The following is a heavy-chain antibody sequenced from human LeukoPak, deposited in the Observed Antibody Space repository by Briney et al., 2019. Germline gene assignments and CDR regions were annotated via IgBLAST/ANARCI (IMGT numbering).Heavy chain of an antibody. CDR1: GASIRRGRNY. Sequence: SETLSLTCNVSGASIRRGRNYWGWIRQSPGKGLEWIGSIYYSGSSSYNPSLQSRVSISVDTSKNHISLKVFSLTAADTALYYCARHVSGSAMMHYFDYWGQGNLVTVPS. V-gene: IGHV4-39*01. J-gene: IGHJ4*02. D-gene: IGHD5-18*01. CDR3: ARHVSGSAMMHYFDY. CDR2: IYYSGSS.